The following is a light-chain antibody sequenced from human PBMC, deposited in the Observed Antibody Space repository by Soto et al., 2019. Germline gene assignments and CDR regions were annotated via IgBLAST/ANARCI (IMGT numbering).Light chain of an antibody. CDR1: QSVASN. Sequence: EVVMTQSTDTLSVSPGERATLSCRASQSVASNLAWYQQKPGQAPRLLIYGTSTRATGVPARFSGSGSGTDFTLTINSLQAADFAVYHCQHYNNWPITFGQGTRLEIK. J-gene: IGKJ5*01. CDR3: QHYNNWPIT. CDR2: GTS. V-gene: IGKV3-15*01.